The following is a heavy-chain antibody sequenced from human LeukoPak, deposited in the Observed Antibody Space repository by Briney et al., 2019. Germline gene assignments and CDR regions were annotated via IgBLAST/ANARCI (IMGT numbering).Heavy chain of an antibody. Sequence: GGSLRLSCTASGFTFSDYYMSWIRQAPGKGLEWVSNIRSSGSAMYYADSVKGRFTITGDNAQNSLYLQMNSLGVEDTAVYYCARAPGGYYDSSGHFGYWLDPWGQGTLVTVSS. CDR3: ARAPGGYYDSSGHFGYWLDP. J-gene: IGHJ5*02. CDR1: GFTFSDYY. CDR2: IRSSGSAM. D-gene: IGHD3-22*01. V-gene: IGHV3-11*04.